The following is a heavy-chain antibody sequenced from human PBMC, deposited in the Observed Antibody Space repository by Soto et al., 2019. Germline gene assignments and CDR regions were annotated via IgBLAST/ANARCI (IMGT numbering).Heavy chain of an antibody. CDR2: INPSGGST. CDR3: ARENVVAAAGFYYYYYGMDV. D-gene: IGHD6-13*01. CDR1: GYTFTSYY. J-gene: IGHJ6*02. Sequence: ASVKVSCKASGYTFTSYYMHWVRQAPGQGLEWMGIINPSGGSTSYAQKFQGRVTMTRDTSTSTVYMELSSLRSEDTAVYYCARENVVAAAGFYYYYYGMDVWGQGTTVTVSS. V-gene: IGHV1-46*01.